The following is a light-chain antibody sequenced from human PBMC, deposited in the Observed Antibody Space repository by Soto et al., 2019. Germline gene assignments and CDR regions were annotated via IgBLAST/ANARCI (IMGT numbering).Light chain of an antibody. V-gene: IGKV3-20*01. J-gene: IGKJ2*01. Sequence: EIVLTQAPGTLSLSTGERATLSCRASQSVTSRYLAWYQQKPGQPPRLHIHGASSRATGIPDRFSGRGSGTDFTLTISRLEPEDSAVYFCQHYDRSPYTFGQGTKLAIK. CDR1: QSVTSRY. CDR3: QHYDRSPYT. CDR2: GAS.